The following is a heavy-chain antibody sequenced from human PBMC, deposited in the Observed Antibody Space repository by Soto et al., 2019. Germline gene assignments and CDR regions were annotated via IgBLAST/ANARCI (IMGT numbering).Heavy chain of an antibody. CDR3: ARDVETTKANYYSYGMDV. Sequence: QEQLVESGGGVVQPGRSLRLSCAASGFSFSSYGMHWVRQAPGKGLEWVALIWHDGSTTSYADSVKGRFTISRDNSKNPHYLQMNNLRSEDTAVYYCARDVETTKANYYSYGMDVWGRGTPVTVSS. CDR2: IWHDGSTT. V-gene: IGHV3-33*01. CDR1: GFSFSSYG. J-gene: IGHJ6*02. D-gene: IGHD5-18*01.